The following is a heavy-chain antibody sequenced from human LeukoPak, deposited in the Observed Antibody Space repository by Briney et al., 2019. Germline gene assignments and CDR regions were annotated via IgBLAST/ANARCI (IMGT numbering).Heavy chain of an antibody. V-gene: IGHV4-59*01. D-gene: IGHD1/OR15-1a*01. CDR2: TYYSGST. CDR3: ARVLASKNTGDV. Sequence: SETLCLTCTVSGGSISSYYWSWIRQPPGKGLEWIGYTYYSGSTNYNPSLKSRVTISVDTSKNQFSLKLSSVTAADTAVYYCARVLASKNTGDVWGKGTTVTFSS. CDR1: GGSISSYY. J-gene: IGHJ6*04.